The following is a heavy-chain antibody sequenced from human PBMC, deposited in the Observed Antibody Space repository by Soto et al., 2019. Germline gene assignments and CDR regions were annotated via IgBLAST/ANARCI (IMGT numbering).Heavy chain of an antibody. CDR2: ISGFNGQT. D-gene: IGHD3-10*01. J-gene: IGHJ4*02. CDR1: GNTFASHG. Sequence: QVQLVQSGPEVKKPGASVKVSCKASGNTFASHGFSWVRQAPGQGLEWMGWISGFNGQTNYALKFHGRVTLTTDTSTSTAYMELRSLRSDVTAVYFCARVDPRGVAVVRDYWGQGTLVTVSS. CDR3: ARVDPRGVAVVRDY. V-gene: IGHV1-18*01.